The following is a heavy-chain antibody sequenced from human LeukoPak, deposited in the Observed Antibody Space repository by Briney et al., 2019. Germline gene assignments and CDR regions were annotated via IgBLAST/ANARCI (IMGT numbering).Heavy chain of an antibody. Sequence: GEPLKISCKGSGYTFTSYWIGWVRQMPGKGLEWMGIIYPGDSEIIYSPSFQGQVTISADKSITTAYLQWSSLKASDSAMYYCARRQSPDYWGQGTLVTVSS. CDR1: GYTFTSYW. V-gene: IGHV5-51*01. J-gene: IGHJ4*02. CDR3: ARRQSPDY. CDR2: IYPGDSEI.